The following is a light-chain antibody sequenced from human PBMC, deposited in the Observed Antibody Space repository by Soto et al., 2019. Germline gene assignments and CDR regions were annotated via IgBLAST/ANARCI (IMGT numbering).Light chain of an antibody. V-gene: IGKV1-39*01. CDR3: QQSYSTPPIT. CDR2: AAS. CDR1: QSISSY. Sequence: DIQMTQSPSSLSASVGARVPITCRARQSISSYLNWYQQKPGKAPKLLIYAASSLQSGVPSRFSGSGSGTDFTLTISSLQPEDFATYYCQQSYSTPPITFGQGTRLEI. J-gene: IGKJ5*01.